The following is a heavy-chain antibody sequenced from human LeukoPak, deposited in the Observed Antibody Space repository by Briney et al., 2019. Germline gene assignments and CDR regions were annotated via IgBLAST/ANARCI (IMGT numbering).Heavy chain of an antibody. V-gene: IGHV4-59*01. J-gene: IGHJ3*02. Sequence: PSETLSLTCTVSGGSLSSYYWSWIRQPPGKGLEWIGYIYYSGSTNYNPSLKSRVTISVDTSKNQFSLKLSSVTAADTAVYYCAREKCSSTSCYGTRGAFDIWGQGTMVTVSS. CDR3: AREKCSSTSCYGTRGAFDI. CDR1: GGSLSSYY. CDR2: IYYSGST. D-gene: IGHD2-2*01.